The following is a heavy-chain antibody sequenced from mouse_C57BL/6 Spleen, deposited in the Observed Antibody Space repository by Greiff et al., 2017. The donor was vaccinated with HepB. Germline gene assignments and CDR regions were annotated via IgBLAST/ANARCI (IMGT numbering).Heavy chain of an antibody. J-gene: IGHJ2*01. D-gene: IGHD1-1*01. CDR3: ARSHYYGSSQYYFDY. CDR2: IYPRSGNT. V-gene: IGHV1-81*01. Sequence: QVQLKESGAELARPGASVKLSCKASGYTFTSYGISWVKQRTGQGLEWIGEIYPRSGNTYYNEKFKGKATLTADKSSSTAYMELRSLTSEDSAVYFCARSHYYGSSQYYFDYWGQGTTLTVSS. CDR1: GYTFTSYG.